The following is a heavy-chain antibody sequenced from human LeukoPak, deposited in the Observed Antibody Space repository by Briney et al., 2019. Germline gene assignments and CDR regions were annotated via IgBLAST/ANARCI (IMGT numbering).Heavy chain of an antibody. V-gene: IGHV4-34*01. CDR1: GGSFSGYY. J-gene: IGHJ5*02. D-gene: IGHD2-8*01. CDR3: ARDGGYCTNGVCYIWFDP. CDR2: INHSGST. Sequence: KPSETLSLTCAVYGGSFSGYYWSWIRQPPGKGLEWIGEINHSGSTNYNPSLKSRVTISVDTSKNQFSLKLSSVTAADTAVYYCARDGGYCTNGVCYIWFDPWGQGTLVTVSS.